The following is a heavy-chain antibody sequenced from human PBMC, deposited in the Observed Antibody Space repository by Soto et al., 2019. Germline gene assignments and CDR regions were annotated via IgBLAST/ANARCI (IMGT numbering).Heavy chain of an antibody. D-gene: IGHD3-10*01. CDR2: ISYDGSNK. J-gene: IGHJ6*02. Sequence: QVQLVESGGGVVQPGRSLRLSCAASGFTFSSYGMHWVRQAPGKGLEWVAVISYDGSNKYYADSVKGRFTISRDNSKNTLYLQMNSLRAEDTAVYYCAKDLMRVRGVPKYYYYYYGMDVWGQGTTVTVSS. V-gene: IGHV3-30*18. CDR1: GFTFSSYG. CDR3: AKDLMRVRGVPKYYYYYYGMDV.